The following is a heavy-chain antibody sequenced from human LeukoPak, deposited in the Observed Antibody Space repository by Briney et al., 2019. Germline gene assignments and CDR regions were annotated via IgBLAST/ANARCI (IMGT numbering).Heavy chain of an antibody. J-gene: IGHJ4*02. Sequence: SETLSLTCTVSGYSISSGYYWGWFLPPPRKGLESIVRIYHSGSNYCNPSLKSRVTISVDKSKNQFSLKLSSVTAADTAVYYCARATITYYYGSGSAYFDYWGQGTLVTVSS. CDR2: IYHSGSN. V-gene: IGHV4-38-2*02. D-gene: IGHD3-10*01. CDR1: GYSISSGYY. CDR3: ARATITYYYGSGSAYFDY.